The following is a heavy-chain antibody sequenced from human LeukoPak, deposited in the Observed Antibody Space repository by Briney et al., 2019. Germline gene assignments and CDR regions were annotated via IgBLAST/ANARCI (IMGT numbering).Heavy chain of an antibody. CDR2: ISGSGGST. V-gene: IGHV3-23*01. CDR1: GFIFSSYA. Sequence: GGSLRLSCAASGFIFSSYAMSWVRQAPGKGLEWVSAISGSGGSTYYADSVKGRFTISRDNSKNTLYLQMNSLRAEDTAVYYCAKWGRREEYYFDYWGQGTLVTVSS. D-gene: IGHD3-10*01. CDR3: AKWGRREEYYFDY. J-gene: IGHJ4*02.